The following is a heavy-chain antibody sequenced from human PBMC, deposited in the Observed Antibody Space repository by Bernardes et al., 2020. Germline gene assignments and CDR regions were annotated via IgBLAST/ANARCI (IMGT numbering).Heavy chain of an antibody. CDR2: IKEDGSEK. CDR1: GFTFSNFW. CDR3: AKDGD. V-gene: IGHV3-7*03. D-gene: IGHD3-3*01. J-gene: IGHJ4*02. Sequence: GSLRLSCAASGFTFSNFWMTWVRQAPGKGLEWVANIKEDGSEKYYVDSVKGRFTISRDNAKNSLYLHMNSLRAEDTAVYYCAKDGDWGQGTLVTVSS.